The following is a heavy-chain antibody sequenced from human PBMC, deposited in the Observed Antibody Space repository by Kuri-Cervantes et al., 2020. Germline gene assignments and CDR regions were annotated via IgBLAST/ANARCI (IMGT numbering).Heavy chain of an antibody. CDR1: GFTFSNAW. D-gene: IGHD6-13*01. CDR3: TRARYSSSWYDY. J-gene: IGHJ4*02. CDR2: IKSKTDGGTT. Sequence: GGSLRLSCAASGFTFSNAWMSWVRQAPGKGLEWVGRIKSKTDGGTTDYAAPVKGRFTISRDDSKNTLYLQMNSLKTEDTVVYYCTRARYSSSWYDYWGQGTLVTVSS. V-gene: IGHV3-15*01.